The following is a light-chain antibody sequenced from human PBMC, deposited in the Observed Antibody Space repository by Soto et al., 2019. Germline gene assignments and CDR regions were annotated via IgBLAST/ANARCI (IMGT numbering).Light chain of an antibody. J-gene: IGKJ1*01. Sequence: DIQMTQSPSTLSASVGDRVTITCRASQSISSWLAWYQQKPGKAPKLLIYDASRLESGGPSSVSGSGSGTEFTLTSSNLQPDDFATYYCQQNNSYPWTFGQGTKVEIK. CDR3: QQNNSYPWT. V-gene: IGKV1-5*01. CDR2: DAS. CDR1: QSISSW.